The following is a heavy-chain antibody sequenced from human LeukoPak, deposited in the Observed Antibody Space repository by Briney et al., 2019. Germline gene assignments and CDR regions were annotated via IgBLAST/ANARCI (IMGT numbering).Heavy chain of an antibody. CDR3: ARDKISQGYYYYMDV. CDR2: IYTSGST. CDR1: GGSISSYY. J-gene: IGHJ6*03. V-gene: IGHV4-4*07. D-gene: IGHD3-3*01. Sequence: PSETLSLTCTVSGGSISSYYWSWIRQPAGKGLEWIGRIYTSGSTNYNPSLKSRVTMSVDTSKNQFSLKLSSVTAADTAVYYCARDKISQGYYYYMDVWGKGTTVTVSS.